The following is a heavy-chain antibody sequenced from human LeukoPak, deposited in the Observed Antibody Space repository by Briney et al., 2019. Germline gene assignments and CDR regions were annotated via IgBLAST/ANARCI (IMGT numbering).Heavy chain of an antibody. V-gene: IGHV1-2*06. CDR2: INPNSGGT. CDR3: ARARLDVVVVVAAITYYSDY. CDR1: GYTFTGYY. Sequence: SVKVSCKASGYTFTGYYMHWVRQAPGQGLEWMGRINPNSGGTNYAQKFQGRVTMTRDTSISTAYMELSRLRSDDTAVYYCARARLDVVVVVAAITYYSDYWGQGTLVTVSS. J-gene: IGHJ4*02. D-gene: IGHD2-15*01.